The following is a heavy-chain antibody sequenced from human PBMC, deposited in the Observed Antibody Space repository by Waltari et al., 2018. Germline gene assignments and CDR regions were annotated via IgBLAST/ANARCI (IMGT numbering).Heavy chain of an antibody. CDR1: GGPFSGYY. CDR2: IYHSGST. D-gene: IGHD3-22*01. Sequence: QVQLQQWGAGLLKPSETLSLTCAVYGGPFSGYYWSWIRQPPGKGLELIGEIYHSGSTNYNPSLKSRVTITVDTSKNQFSPKLSSVTAADTAVYYCARGRPYYYDRSGYRWGLDIWGQGTMVTVSS. CDR3: ARGRPYYYDRSGYRWGLDI. J-gene: IGHJ3*02. V-gene: IGHV4-34*01.